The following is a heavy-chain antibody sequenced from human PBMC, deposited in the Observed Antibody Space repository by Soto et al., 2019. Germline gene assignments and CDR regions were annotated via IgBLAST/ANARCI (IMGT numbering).Heavy chain of an antibody. CDR1: GYTFNNYG. J-gene: IGHJ5*02. D-gene: IGHD3-3*01. CDR3: ARDWRGAEGFDP. V-gene: IGHV1-18*01. CDR2: IGTHNGDT. Sequence: QVQLVQSGTEVKKPGASVKVSCKASGYTFNNYGFGWVRQAPGQGLEWVGWIGTHNGDTTYAQSFQGRVTMTIDTSTSTSYMELTSLRFDDTAVYFCARDWRGAEGFDPWGQGTLVIVSS.